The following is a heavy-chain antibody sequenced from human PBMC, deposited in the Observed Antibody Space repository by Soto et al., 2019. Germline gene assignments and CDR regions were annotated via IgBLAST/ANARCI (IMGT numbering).Heavy chain of an antibody. J-gene: IGHJ6*02. CDR1: GYSFTSYW. D-gene: IGHD2-15*01. V-gene: IGHV5-51*01. CDR2: IYPGDSDT. CDR3: ARTGYCSGGSCYSGVYYYYGMDV. Sequence: GESLKISCKGSGYSFTSYWIGWVRQMPGKGLEWMGIIYPGDSDTRYSPSFQGQVTISADKSISTAYLQWSSLKASDTAMYYCARTGYCSGGSCYSGVYYYYGMDVWGQGTTVTVSS.